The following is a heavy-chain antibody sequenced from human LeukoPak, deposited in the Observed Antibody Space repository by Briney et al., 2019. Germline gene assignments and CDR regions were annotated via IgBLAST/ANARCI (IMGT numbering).Heavy chain of an antibody. Sequence: SQTLSLTCVISGDSVSSTSASWNWIRQSPSRGIEWLGRTYYRSKWYFEYAVSVKSRIRINPDTSQNQFSLQLSSLTIEDTAVYYCSRAGGTFDNWGQGTLVTVSS. CDR3: SRAGGTFDN. D-gene: IGHD1-1*01. CDR1: GDSVSSTSAS. J-gene: IGHJ4*02. V-gene: IGHV6-1*01. CDR2: TYYRSKWYF.